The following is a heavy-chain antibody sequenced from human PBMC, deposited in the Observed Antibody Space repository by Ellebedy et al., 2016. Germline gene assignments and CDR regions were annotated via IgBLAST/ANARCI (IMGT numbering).Heavy chain of an antibody. V-gene: IGHV4-39*07. CDR2: VYYSGST. Sequence: SETLSLTCTVSGGSISGSTYYWGWIRQPPGRGLEWIGSVYYSGSTYYNPSLKSRVTISVDTSKNQFSLKLSSVTAADTAVYYCARVGYCSSTSCYGIYYYYGMDVWGQGTTVTVSS. J-gene: IGHJ6*02. D-gene: IGHD2-2*01. CDR1: GGSISGSTYY. CDR3: ARVGYCSSTSCYGIYYYYGMDV.